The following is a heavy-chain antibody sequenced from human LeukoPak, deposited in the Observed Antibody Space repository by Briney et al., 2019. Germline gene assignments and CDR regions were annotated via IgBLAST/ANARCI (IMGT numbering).Heavy chain of an antibody. CDR3: ARGYGGNSVPPNDAFDI. CDR2: IIPILGIA. CDR1: GGTFSSYT. D-gene: IGHD4-23*01. J-gene: IGHJ3*02. Sequence: SVKVSCKASGGTFSSYTISWVRQAPGQGLEWMGRIIPILGIADYAQKFQGRVTITADKSTSTAYMELSSLRSEDTAVYYCARGYGGNSVPPNDAFDIWGQGTMVTVSS. V-gene: IGHV1-69*02.